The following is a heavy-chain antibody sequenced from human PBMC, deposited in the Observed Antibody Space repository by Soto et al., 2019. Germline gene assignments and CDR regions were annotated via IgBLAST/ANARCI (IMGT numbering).Heavy chain of an antibody. J-gene: IGHJ6*02. D-gene: IGHD5-18*01. Sequence: PGGSLRLSCAGSGFTFSSYGMHWVRQAPGKGLEWVAVIWYDGSNKYYADSVEGRFTISRDNSKNTLYLQMNSLRAEDTAVYYCARDLDTAMDLPDYYYYYGMDVWGQGTTVTVSS. CDR1: GFTFSSYG. V-gene: IGHV3-33*01. CDR2: IWYDGSNK. CDR3: ARDLDTAMDLPDYYYYYGMDV.